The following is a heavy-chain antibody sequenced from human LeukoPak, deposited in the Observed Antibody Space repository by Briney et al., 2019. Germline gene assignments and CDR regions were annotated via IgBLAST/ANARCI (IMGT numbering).Heavy chain of an antibody. CDR1: GYTFTSYD. J-gene: IGHJ4*02. CDR3: ARGLDAYCGGDCYFFDS. V-gene: IGHV1-8*01. D-gene: IGHD2-21*02. Sequence: ASVKVSCKASGYTFTSYDINWVRQATGQGLEWMGWMNPNSGNTGYAQKFQGRVTMTRNTSISTAYMELSSLRSEDTAVYYCARGLDAYCGGDCYFFDSWGQGTLVTVSS. CDR2: MNPNSGNT.